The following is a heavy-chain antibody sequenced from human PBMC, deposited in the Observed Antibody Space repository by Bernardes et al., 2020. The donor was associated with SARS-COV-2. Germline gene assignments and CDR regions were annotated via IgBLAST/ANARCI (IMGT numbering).Heavy chain of an antibody. D-gene: IGHD6-6*01. CDR1: GFTFSSFA. CDR3: VKADYRTSAEP. V-gene: IGHV3-23*01. Sequence: GSLRLSCAASGFTFSSFAMSWVRQAPGKGLEWVSAISASGGSTYYADSVKGRFTISRDNSKNTLYLQMNSLRAEDTAVYYCVKADYRTSAEPWGQGTLVTVSS. CDR2: ISASGGST. J-gene: IGHJ5*02.